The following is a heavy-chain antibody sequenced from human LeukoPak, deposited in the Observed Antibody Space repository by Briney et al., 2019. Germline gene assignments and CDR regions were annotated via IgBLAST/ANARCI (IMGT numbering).Heavy chain of an antibody. CDR3: VKGDGELLLRSAFDI. CDR2: IIPIFGTT. Sequence: SVKLSCAASGGTFSSYAISWVRQAPGQGLEWMGGIIPIFGTTNYAQTFQGRATITADESTSTAHMELSSLRSEDTAVYYCVKGDGELLLRSAFDIWGQGTMVTVSS. D-gene: IGHD1-26*01. J-gene: IGHJ3*02. CDR1: GGTFSSYA. V-gene: IGHV1-69*13.